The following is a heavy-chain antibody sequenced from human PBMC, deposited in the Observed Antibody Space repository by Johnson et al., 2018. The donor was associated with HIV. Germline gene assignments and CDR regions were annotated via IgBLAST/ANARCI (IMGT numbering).Heavy chain of an antibody. D-gene: IGHD3-22*01. Sequence: VQLVESGGGLVQPGGSLRLSCAASGFSISTEWMTWVRQAPGKGLEWVANIKQDGSEKYYVDSVKGRFTISRDNAKNSLYLQMNSLRPEDTALYFCARGSLIDDSFAAWGQGTMVVVSS. V-gene: IGHV3-7*01. J-gene: IGHJ3*01. CDR1: GFSISTEW. CDR3: ARGSLIDDSFAA. CDR2: IKQDGSEK.